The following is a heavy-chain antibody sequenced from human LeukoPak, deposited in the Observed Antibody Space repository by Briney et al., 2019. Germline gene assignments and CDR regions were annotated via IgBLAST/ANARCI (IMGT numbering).Heavy chain of an antibody. Sequence: PGGSLRLSCAASGFTFSDYYMSWIRQAPGKGLEWISYITNSGRSMYYADSVKGRFTISRDNAKNSLYLQMNSLRAEDTAVYYCAKCYDILTGYYSLNYFDYWGQGTLVTVAS. CDR1: GFTFSDYY. V-gene: IGHV3-11*04. CDR3: AKCYDILTGYYSLNYFDY. J-gene: IGHJ4*02. D-gene: IGHD3-9*01. CDR2: ITNSGRSM.